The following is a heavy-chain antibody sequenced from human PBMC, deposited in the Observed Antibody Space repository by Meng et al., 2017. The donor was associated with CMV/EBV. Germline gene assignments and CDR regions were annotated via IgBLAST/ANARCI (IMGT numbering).Heavy chain of an antibody. CDR3: ARDRTGYPFDY. CDR1: GFTFSDYY. V-gene: IGHV3-11*05. Sequence: QVRLGESGGGLVKPGGSLRLSCAASGFTFSDYYMSWIRQAPGKGLEWVSYISSSSSYTNYADSEKGRFTISRDNAKNSLYLQMNSLRAEDTAVYYCARDRTGYPFDYWGQGTLVTVSS. J-gene: IGHJ4*02. D-gene: IGHD3/OR15-3a*01. CDR2: ISSSSSYT.